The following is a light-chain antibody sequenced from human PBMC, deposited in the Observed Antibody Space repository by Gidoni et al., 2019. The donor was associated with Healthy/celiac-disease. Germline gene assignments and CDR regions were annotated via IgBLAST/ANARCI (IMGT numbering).Light chain of an antibody. CDR3: SSYTSSSTRV. CDR1: SSDVGGYNY. V-gene: IGLV2-14*01. CDR2: EVI. J-gene: IGLJ1*01. Sequence: QSALTQPASVSGSPGPPITISCPGTSSDVGGYNYVSWYQQHPGKAPKLMIYEVINRPSGVSNRFSGSKSGNTASLTISGLQAEDEADYYCSSYTSSSTRVFGTGTKVTVL.